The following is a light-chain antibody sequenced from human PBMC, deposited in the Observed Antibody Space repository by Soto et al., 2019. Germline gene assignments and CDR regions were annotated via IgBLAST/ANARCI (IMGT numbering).Light chain of an antibody. CDR1: ESISTW. Sequence: DIQMTQSPSSLSASVGDRVTITCRASESISTWLAWYQQKPGKAPKLLIYGASSLESGVPPWFSGDGSETDFTLTISSLQRDDFGTYYCQQYSRLWSFGQGTKVEIE. V-gene: IGKV1-5*03. CDR2: GAS. CDR3: QQYSRLWS. J-gene: IGKJ1*01.